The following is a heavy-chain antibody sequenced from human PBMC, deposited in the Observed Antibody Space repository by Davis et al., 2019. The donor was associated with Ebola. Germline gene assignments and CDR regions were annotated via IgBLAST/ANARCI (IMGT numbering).Heavy chain of an antibody. J-gene: IGHJ3*02. D-gene: IGHD3-9*01. CDR1: GFTFSSYW. CDR3: ARDKGRYFDWLLYGPMDAFDI. V-gene: IGHV3-7*01. Sequence: GESLKISCAASGFTFSSYWMSWVRQAPGKGLEWVANIKQDGSEKYYVDSVKGRFTISRDNAKNSLYLQMNSLRAEDTAVYYCARDKGRYFDWLLYGPMDAFDIWGQGTMVTVSS. CDR2: IKQDGSEK.